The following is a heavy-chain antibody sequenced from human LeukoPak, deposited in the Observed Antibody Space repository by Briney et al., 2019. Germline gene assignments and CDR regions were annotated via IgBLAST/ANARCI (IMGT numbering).Heavy chain of an antibody. V-gene: IGHV3-21*01. D-gene: IGHD6-13*01. Sequence: PGGSLRLSCAASGFTFSYYSMNWVRQAPGRGLEWVSCISSSSSLIFYSDSVRGRFTISRDNAKNLLYLHMNSLRVEGTAVYYCAKVDRGDYSSSPVPYYNYYMNVWGKGTTVTVSS. CDR2: ISSSSSLI. J-gene: IGHJ6*03. CDR3: AKVDRGDYSSSPVPYYNYYMNV. CDR1: GFTFSYYS.